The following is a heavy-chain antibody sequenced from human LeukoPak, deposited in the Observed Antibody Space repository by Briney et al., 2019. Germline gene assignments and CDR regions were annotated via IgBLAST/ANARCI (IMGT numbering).Heavy chain of an antibody. CDR1: GGSFSGYY. D-gene: IGHD2-2*01. J-gene: IGHJ4*02. CDR3: ARGAFGGYCSSTSCRGVFDY. CDR2: INHSGST. Sequence: PSETLSLTCAVYGGSFSGYYWSWIRQPPGKGLEWIGEINHSGSTNYNPSLKSRVTISVDTSKNQFSLKLSSVTAADTAVYYCARGAFGGYCSSTSCRGVFDYWGQGTLVTVSS. V-gene: IGHV4-34*01.